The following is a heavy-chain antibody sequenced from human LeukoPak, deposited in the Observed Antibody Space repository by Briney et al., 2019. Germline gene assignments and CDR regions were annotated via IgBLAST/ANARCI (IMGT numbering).Heavy chain of an antibody. CDR1: GYTFTGYY. V-gene: IGHV1-2*02. Sequence: GASVKVSCKASGYTFTGYYMHWVRQAPGQGLEWMGWINPNSGGTNYAQKFQGRVTMTRDTSTSTVYMELSSLRSEDTAVYYCARTLIKSSSWYSDYYGMDVWGQGTTVTVSS. CDR2: INPNSGGT. J-gene: IGHJ6*02. D-gene: IGHD6-13*01. CDR3: ARTLIKSSSWYSDYYGMDV.